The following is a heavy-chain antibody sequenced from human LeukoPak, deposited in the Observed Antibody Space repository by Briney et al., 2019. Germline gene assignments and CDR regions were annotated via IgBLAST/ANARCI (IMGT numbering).Heavy chain of an antibody. V-gene: IGHV3-64*01. CDR1: GFTFSSYA. CDR3: ARDLTISVGQAFDY. Sequence: GGSLRLSCAASGFTFSSYAMHWVRQAPGKGLEYVSAISSNGGSTYYANSVKGRFTISRDNSKNTLYLQMGSLRAEDMAVYYCARDLTISVGQAFDYWGQGTLVTVSS. CDR2: ISSNGGST. J-gene: IGHJ4*02. D-gene: IGHD4-23*01.